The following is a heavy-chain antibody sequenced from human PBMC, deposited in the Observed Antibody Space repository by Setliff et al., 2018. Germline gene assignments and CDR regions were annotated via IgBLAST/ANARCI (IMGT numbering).Heavy chain of an antibody. J-gene: IGHJ6*03. CDR2: IYYSGST. CDR1: GGSISSGNYY. Sequence: PSETLSLTCMVSGGSISSGNYYWGLIRQPPGKGLEWVATIYYSGSTYSNPSLKSRLIISVDAPDNQFAAKLSSVTAADTAVYYCARHKSNGSGSYPSLYMDVWGKGIMVTVSS. D-gene: IGHD3-10*01. CDR3: ARHKSNGSGSYPSLYMDV. V-gene: IGHV4-39*01.